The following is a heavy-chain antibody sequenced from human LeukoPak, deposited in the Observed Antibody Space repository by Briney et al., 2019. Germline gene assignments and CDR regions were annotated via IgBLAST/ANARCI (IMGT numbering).Heavy chain of an antibody. V-gene: IGHV3-30*18. J-gene: IGHJ4*02. CDR2: ISYDGSNK. CDR1: GFTFSSYG. D-gene: IGHD1-26*01. CDR3: AKGRPSIVGTTAEFDY. Sequence: PGGSLRLSCAASGFTFSSYGMHWVRQAPGKGLEWVAVISYDGSNKYHADSVKGRFTISRDNSKNTLYLQMNSLRAEDTAVYYCAKGRPSIVGTTAEFDYWGQGTLVTVSS.